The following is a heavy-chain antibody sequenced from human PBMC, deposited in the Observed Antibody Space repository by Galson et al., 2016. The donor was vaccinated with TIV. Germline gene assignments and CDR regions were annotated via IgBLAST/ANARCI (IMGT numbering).Heavy chain of an antibody. V-gene: IGHV4-38-2*02. CDR3: ARFVKSMTLVRGVYYFDS. D-gene: IGHD3-10*01. J-gene: IGHJ4*02. CDR1: DYSISGIYY. CDR2: IYHSGST. Sequence: SETLSLTCTVSDYSISGIYYWGWIRQPPGKGLECIGSIYHSGSTSYNPSLKSRVIISVDTAKNQFSLRLSSVTAADTAVYDCARFVKSMTLVRGVYYFDSWGQGALVTVSS.